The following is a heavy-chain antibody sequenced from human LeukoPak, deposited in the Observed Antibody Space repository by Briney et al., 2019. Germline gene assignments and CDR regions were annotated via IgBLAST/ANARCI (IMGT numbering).Heavy chain of an antibody. D-gene: IGHD6-19*01. CDR3: ARIIAVAVNDASDI. V-gene: IGHV1-69*05. Sequence: SVKVSCKASGGTFSSYAISWVRQAPGQGLEWMGRIIPIFGTANYAQKFQGRVTITTDESTSTAYMELSSLRSEDTAVYYCARIIAVAVNDASDIWGQGTMVTVSS. CDR1: GGTFSSYA. J-gene: IGHJ3*02. CDR2: IIPIFGTA.